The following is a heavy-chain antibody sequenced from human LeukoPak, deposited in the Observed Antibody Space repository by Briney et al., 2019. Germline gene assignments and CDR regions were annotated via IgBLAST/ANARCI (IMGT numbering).Heavy chain of an antibody. CDR2: IYYSGST. CDR1: GSSISSYY. CDR3: ARHPLGYYGSGTYYNGGYFDY. D-gene: IGHD3-10*01. Sequence: PSETLSLTCTVSGSSISSYYWSWIRQPPGKGLEWIGYIYYSGSTNYNPSLKSRVTISVDTSKNQLSLKLSSVTAADTAVYYCARHPLGYYGSGTYYNGGYFDYWGQGTLVTVSS. V-gene: IGHV4-59*08. J-gene: IGHJ4*02.